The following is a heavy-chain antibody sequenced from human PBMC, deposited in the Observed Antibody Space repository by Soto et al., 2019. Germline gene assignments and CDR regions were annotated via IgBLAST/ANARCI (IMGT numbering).Heavy chain of an antibody. Sequence: ASGFTFSTYAMHWVRQAPGKGLEWVAVISYDGSNKYYADSVKGRFTISRDNSKNTLYLQMNSLRAEDTAVYYCARDSPYYYDSSGYSSPDYWGQGTLVTVSS. V-gene: IGHV3-30-3*01. CDR2: ISYDGSNK. J-gene: IGHJ4*02. CDR3: ARDSPYYYDSSGYSSPDY. CDR1: GFTFSTYA. D-gene: IGHD3-22*01.